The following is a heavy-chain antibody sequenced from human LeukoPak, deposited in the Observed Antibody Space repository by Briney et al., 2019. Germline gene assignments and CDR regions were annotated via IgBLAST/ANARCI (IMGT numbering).Heavy chain of an antibody. J-gene: IGHJ4*02. CDR2: IYYSGST. V-gene: IGHV4-30-4*07. Sequence: KASETLSLTCAVSGGSISSGGYSWSWIRQPPGKGLEWIGYIYYSGSTYYNPSLKSRVTISVDTSKNQFSLKLSSVTAADTAVYYCARRDSGLGFDWGQGTLVTVSS. CDR3: ARRDSGLGFD. D-gene: IGHD3-22*01. CDR1: GGSISSGGYS.